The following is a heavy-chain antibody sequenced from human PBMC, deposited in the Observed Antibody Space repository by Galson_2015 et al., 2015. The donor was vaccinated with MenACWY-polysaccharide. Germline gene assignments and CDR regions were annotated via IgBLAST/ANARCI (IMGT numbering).Heavy chain of an antibody. J-gene: IGHJ4*02. D-gene: IGHD3-9*01. V-gene: IGHV4-30-4*01. CDR3: ARGFYDILTRYPKNFDY. Sequence: TLSLTCPVSGGSINNNDNYWSWIRRPPGKGLEWIGYIHYSGSTFYNPSLKSRLTISVDTSKNQFSLKLTSVTAADTAVYYCARGFYDILTRYPKNFDYWGQGTLVTVSS. CDR1: GGSINNNDNY. CDR2: IHYSGST.